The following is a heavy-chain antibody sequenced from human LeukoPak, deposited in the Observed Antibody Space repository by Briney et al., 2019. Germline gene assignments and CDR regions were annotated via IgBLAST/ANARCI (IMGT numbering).Heavy chain of an antibody. J-gene: IGHJ4*02. CDR1: EYTFNSYY. D-gene: IGHD5-12*01. V-gene: IGHV1-46*02. CDR3: ARGPSGYHNT. Sequence: ASVKVSCKASEYTFNSYYMHWVRQAPGQGLEWMGIINPSGGSTSYAQKFQGRVTMTRDMSTSTDYMELSSLRAEDTAVYYCARGPSGYHNTGGQGTLVTVSS. CDR2: INPSGGST.